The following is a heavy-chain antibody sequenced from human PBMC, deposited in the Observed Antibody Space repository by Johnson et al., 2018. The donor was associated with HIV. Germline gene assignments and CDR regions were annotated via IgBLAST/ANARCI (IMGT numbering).Heavy chain of an antibody. CDR1: GITFSSYA. Sequence: VQLVESGGGLVQPGGSLRLSCAASGITFSSYAMSWVRQAPGKGLEWVANIQQDGSDTYYVDSVKGRFTISRDNAKNSLYLQMNSLRAEDTAVYYCAREYYYDSSGTPVFDIWGQGTMVTVSS. CDR3: AREYYYDSSGTPVFDI. J-gene: IGHJ3*02. V-gene: IGHV3-7*01. D-gene: IGHD3-22*01. CDR2: IQQDGSDT.